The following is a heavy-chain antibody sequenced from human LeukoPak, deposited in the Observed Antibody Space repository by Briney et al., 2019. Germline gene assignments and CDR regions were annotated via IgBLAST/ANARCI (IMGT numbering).Heavy chain of an antibody. D-gene: IGHD2-21*02. V-gene: IGHV1-24*01. Sequence: ASVKVPCKVSGHTLNELSMHWVRQPPGRGLEWMGGFDPEDEDTVYAQKFQGRITMTEDTSTDTAYLELSNLRSDDTAVYFCATDTGDSQLLLSSFNYWGQGTLVTVSS. J-gene: IGHJ4*02. CDR3: ATDTGDSQLLLSSFNY. CDR2: FDPEDEDT. CDR1: GHTLNELS.